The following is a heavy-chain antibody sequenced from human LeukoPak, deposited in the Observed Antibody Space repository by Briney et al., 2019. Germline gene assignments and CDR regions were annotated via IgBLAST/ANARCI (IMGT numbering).Heavy chain of an antibody. Sequence: SETLSLTCAVYGGSFRGYYWSWIRQPPGQGLVWMGEINHSGSTNYNPSLKSRVTISVDTSKNQFSLKLSSVTAADTAVYYCARVRYSSGWYLGSANFDYWGQGTLVTVSS. CDR1: GGSFRGYY. D-gene: IGHD6-19*01. V-gene: IGHV4-34*01. CDR3: ARVRYSSGWYLGSANFDY. J-gene: IGHJ4*02. CDR2: INHSGST.